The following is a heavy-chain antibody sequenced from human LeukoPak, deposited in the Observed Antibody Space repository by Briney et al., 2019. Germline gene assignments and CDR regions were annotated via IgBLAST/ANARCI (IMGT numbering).Heavy chain of an antibody. CDR1: GFTVSSNY. V-gene: IGHV3-53*01. Sequence: GGSLRLSCAASGFTVSSNYMSWVRQAPGKGLEWVSVIHSGGSTYHTDSVKGRFTISRDNSKNTLYLQMNSLRAEDTAVYYCAKDREGDYWGQGTLVTVSS. D-gene: IGHD1-26*01. CDR2: IHSGGST. J-gene: IGHJ4*02. CDR3: AKDREGDY.